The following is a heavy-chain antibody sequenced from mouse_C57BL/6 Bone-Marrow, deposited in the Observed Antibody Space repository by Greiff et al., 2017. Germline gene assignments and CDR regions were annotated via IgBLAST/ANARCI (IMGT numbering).Heavy chain of an antibody. J-gene: IGHJ3*01. Sequence: QVQLQQSGPGLVQPSQSLSITCTVSGFSLTSYGVHWVRQSPGKGLEWLGVIWRGGSTDYNAAFMSRLSITKDNSKSQVFFKMNSLQADDTAIYYCAKDAYSNSPSAWFAYWGQGTLVTVSA. V-gene: IGHV2-5*01. CDR3: AKDAYSNSPSAWFAY. D-gene: IGHD2-5*01. CDR1: GFSLTSYG. CDR2: IWRGGST.